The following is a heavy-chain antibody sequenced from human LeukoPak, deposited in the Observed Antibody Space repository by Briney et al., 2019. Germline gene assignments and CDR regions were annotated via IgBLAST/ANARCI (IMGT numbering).Heavy chain of an antibody. D-gene: IGHD3-3*01. Sequence: GGSLRLSCSASGFTFSSYAMHWVRQAPGKGLEWVAVIWYDGSNKYYADSVKGRFTISRDNSKNTLYLQMNSLRAEDTAVYYCARDYDRRNWFDPWGQGTLVTVSS. V-gene: IGHV3-33*08. CDR3: ARDYDRRNWFDP. J-gene: IGHJ5*02. CDR1: GFTFSSYA. CDR2: IWYDGSNK.